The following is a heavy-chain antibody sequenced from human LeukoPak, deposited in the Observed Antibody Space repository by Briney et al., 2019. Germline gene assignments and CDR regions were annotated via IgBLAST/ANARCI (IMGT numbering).Heavy chain of an antibody. CDR2: IYYSGST. CDR1: GYSISSGYY. D-gene: IGHD5-24*01. V-gene: IGHV4-61*01. CDR3: ARESMGDAFDI. Sequence: KPSETLSLTCTVSGYSISSGYYWSWIRQPPGKGLEWIGYIYYSGSTNYNPSLKSRVTISVDTSKNQFSLKLSSVTAADTAVYYCARESMGDAFDIWGQGTMVTVSS. J-gene: IGHJ3*02.